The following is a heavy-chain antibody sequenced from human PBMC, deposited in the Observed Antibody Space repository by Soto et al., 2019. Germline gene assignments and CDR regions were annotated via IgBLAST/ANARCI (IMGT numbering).Heavy chain of an antibody. CDR3: ARGKAAAAPYYYYYGMDV. D-gene: IGHD6-13*01. Sequence: SVKVSCKASGGTFSSYAISWVRQAPGQGLEWMGGIIPIFGTANYAQKFQGRVTITADESTSTAYMELSSLRSEDTAVYYCARGKAAAAPYYYYYGMDVWGQGTTVTVSS. J-gene: IGHJ6*02. V-gene: IGHV1-69*13. CDR1: GGTFSSYA. CDR2: IIPIFGTA.